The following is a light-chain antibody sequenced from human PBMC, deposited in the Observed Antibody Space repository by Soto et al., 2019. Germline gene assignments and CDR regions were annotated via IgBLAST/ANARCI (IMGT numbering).Light chain of an antibody. CDR2: GAS. CDR3: QQYDSSPLT. Sequence: EIVLTQSPGTLSLSPGERATLSCRASQSVSSSYLAWYQQKPGQAPRLLIYGASSRATGIPDRFSGSGSGTDFTLALSRLEPEDFAVYYCQQYDSSPLTFGGGTKVEI. V-gene: IGKV3-20*01. J-gene: IGKJ4*01. CDR1: QSVSSSY.